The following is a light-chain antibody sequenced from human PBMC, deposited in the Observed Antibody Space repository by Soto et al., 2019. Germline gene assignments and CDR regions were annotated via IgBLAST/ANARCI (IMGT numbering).Light chain of an antibody. CDR1: QSISSW. J-gene: IGKJ2*01. Sequence: DIQMTQSPSTLSASVGDRVTITCRASQSISSWLAWYQQKPGKAPKLLIYQASSLESRVPSRFSGSGSGTEFTLTISSLQRDDFATYYCQQYNTYSRTFGQGTNLEIK. V-gene: IGKV1-5*03. CDR2: QAS. CDR3: QQYNTYSRT.